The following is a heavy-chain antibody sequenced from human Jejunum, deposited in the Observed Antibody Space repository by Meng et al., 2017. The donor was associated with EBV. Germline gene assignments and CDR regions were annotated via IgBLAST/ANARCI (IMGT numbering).Heavy chain of an antibody. CDR1: GFTVSNSY. V-gene: IGHV3-53*01. J-gene: IGHJ5*01. Sequence: ELKPGGSGGGLIQPGGALRLSCAASGFTVSNSYFSWVRQAPGKGLEWVSVIYSDSTTHYADSVKGRFTMSRDNSKSTLFLQMDSLRAEDTAIYYCAKRETSGWYDLWGQGTLVTVSS. CDR2: IYSDSTT. D-gene: IGHD6-19*01. CDR3: AKRETSGWYDL.